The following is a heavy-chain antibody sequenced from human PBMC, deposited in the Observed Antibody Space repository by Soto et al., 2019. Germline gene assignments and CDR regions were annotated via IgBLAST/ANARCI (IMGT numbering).Heavy chain of an antibody. J-gene: IGHJ5*02. V-gene: IGHV3-74*01. Sequence: GGSLRLSCVASEFTFSKYWMHWVRQAPGEGLVWVSRINTDGTKTAYADSVKGRFTVSRDNANNTLYLQMNSLGVEDTAVYYCARDYYYDSRSSSVNWFDPWGQGTLVTVSS. CDR2: INTDGTKT. CDR1: EFTFSKYW. D-gene: IGHD3-22*01. CDR3: ARDYYYDSRSSSVNWFDP.